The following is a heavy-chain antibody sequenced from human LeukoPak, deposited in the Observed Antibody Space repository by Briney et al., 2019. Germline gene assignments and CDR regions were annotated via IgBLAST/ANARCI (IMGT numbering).Heavy chain of an antibody. Sequence: ASVKVSCKASGYTFTSYGISWVRQAPGQGLEWMGWINPSSGGTNYAQKFQGRVTMTRDTSISTAYMELSRLRSDDTAVYYCARVIGYYYDSSGYSDYWGQGTLVTVSS. CDR3: ARVIGYYYDSSGYSDY. D-gene: IGHD3-22*01. V-gene: IGHV1-2*02. CDR2: INPSSGGT. J-gene: IGHJ4*02. CDR1: GYTFTSYG.